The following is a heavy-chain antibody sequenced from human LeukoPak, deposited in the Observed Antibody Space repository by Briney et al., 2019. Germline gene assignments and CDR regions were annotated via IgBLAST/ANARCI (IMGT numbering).Heavy chain of an antibody. CDR2: INHSGST. J-gene: IGHJ5*02. CDR1: GGSFSGYY. V-gene: IGHV4-34*01. CDR3: ASRRGPSVYYYGSGSTRNWFDP. D-gene: IGHD3-10*01. Sequence: PSETLSLTCAVYGGSFSGYYWSWIRQPPGKGLEWIGEINHSGSTNYNPSLKSRVTISVDTSKNQFSLKPSSVTAADTAVYYCASRRGPSVYYYGSGSTRNWFDPWGQGTLVTVSS.